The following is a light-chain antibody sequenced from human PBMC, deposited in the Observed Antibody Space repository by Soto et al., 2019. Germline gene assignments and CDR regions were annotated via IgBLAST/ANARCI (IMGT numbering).Light chain of an antibody. V-gene: IGKV1-17*01. CDR1: QGIRND. CDR3: QQYNSYPIT. CDR2: DDS. Sequence: DIQMTQSPSSLSASVGDRVTITCRASQGIRNDLGWYQQKTGKAPNLLIYDDSSLESGVTARFSGSGSGTEFTLTISSLQPDDFATYYCQQYNSYPITFGQGTRLEIK. J-gene: IGKJ5*01.